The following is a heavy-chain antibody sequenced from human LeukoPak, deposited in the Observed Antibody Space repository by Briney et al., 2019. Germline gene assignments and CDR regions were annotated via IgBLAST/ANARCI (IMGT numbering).Heavy chain of an antibody. Sequence: SGPTLVKPTQTLTLTCTFSGFSLSTSGVGVGWICQPPGKALEWLALIYWDDDKRYSPSLKSRLTITKDTSKNQVVLTMTNMDPVDTATYYCAHRLGYYDSSGSDLIADYFDYWGQGTLVTVSS. CDR1: GFSLSTSGVG. D-gene: IGHD3-22*01. V-gene: IGHV2-5*02. J-gene: IGHJ4*02. CDR2: IYWDDDK. CDR3: AHRLGYYDSSGSDLIADYFDY.